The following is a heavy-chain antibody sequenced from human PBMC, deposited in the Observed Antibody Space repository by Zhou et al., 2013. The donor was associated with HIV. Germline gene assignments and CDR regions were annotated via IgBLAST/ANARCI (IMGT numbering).Heavy chain of an antibody. Sequence: QVQLVQSGAEVKKPGSSVKVSCKTSGNTFSSYAISWVRQAPGQGLEWMGGIIPIFDTPNYAQKFQGRVTITRDTSASTAYMELSSLRSEDTAVYYCARVAPSTNWYFDLWGRGTLVTVSS. J-gene: IGHJ2*01. CDR2: IIPIFDTP. CDR1: GNTFSSYA. V-gene: IGHV1-69*05. CDR3: ARVAPSTNWYFDL. D-gene: IGHD1-1*01.